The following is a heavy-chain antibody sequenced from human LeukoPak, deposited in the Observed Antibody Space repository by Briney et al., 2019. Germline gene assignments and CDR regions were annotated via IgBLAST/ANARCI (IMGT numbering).Heavy chain of an antibody. Sequence: PGGSLRLSCAASGFTVSSNYMSWVRQAPGKGLEWVSVIYSGGSTYYADSVKGRFTISRDNSKNTLYLQMNSLRAEDTAVYYCAKSGGAGYYYYYMEVWGKGTTVTVSS. CDR2: IYSGGST. CDR3: AKSGGAGYYYYYMEV. D-gene: IGHD5-12*01. J-gene: IGHJ6*03. CDR1: GFTVSSNY. V-gene: IGHV3-53*01.